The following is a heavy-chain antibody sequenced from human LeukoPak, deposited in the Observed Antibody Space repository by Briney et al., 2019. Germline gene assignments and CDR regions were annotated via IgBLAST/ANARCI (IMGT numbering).Heavy chain of an antibody. CDR2: MNPNSGNT. V-gene: IGHV1-8*02. D-gene: IGHD5-24*01. CDR3: ARGWMSRDGYNNDY. Sequence: GASVKVSCKASGYTFTSYGISWVRQAPGQGLEWMGWMNPNSGNTGYAQKFQGRVTMTRNTSISTAYMELSSLRSEDTAVYYCARGWMSRDGYNNDYWGQGTLVTVSS. J-gene: IGHJ4*02. CDR1: GYTFTSYG.